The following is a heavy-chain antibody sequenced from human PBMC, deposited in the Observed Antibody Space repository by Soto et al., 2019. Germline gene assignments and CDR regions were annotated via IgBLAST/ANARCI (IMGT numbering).Heavy chain of an antibody. CDR2: ISAYNGNT. J-gene: IGHJ4*02. Sequence: QVQLVQSGAEVKKPGASVQVSCKASGYTFTSSAISWVRQAAGQGLEWKGWISAYNGNTNYAQTLQGRVTMTTDTSTSTAYMELRTRRSDDTAVYYCASDSPPADYWGQGTLVTVSS. CDR1: GYTFTSSA. V-gene: IGHV1-18*01. CDR3: ASDSPPADY.